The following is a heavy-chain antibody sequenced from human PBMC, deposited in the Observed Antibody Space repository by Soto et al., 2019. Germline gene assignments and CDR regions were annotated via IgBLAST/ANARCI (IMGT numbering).Heavy chain of an antibody. CDR1: GGSISSSSYY. J-gene: IGHJ4*02. V-gene: IGHV4-39*07. CDR3: ARGLISGSHYSGGWYYFDS. CDR2: INHSGSA. Sequence: LTCTVSGGSISSSSYYWGWIRQPPGKGLEWIGQINHSGSASYNPSLKSRVTISVHTSNSQFSLELSSVTAADTAVYYCARGLISGSHYSGGWYYFDSWGQGTQVTFSS. D-gene: IGHD1-26*01.